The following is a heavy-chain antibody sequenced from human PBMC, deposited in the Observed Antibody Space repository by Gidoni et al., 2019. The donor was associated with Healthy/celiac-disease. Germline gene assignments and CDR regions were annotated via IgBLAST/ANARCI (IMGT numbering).Heavy chain of an antibody. J-gene: IGHJ1*01. CDR1: GGSISSSSYY. CDR3: ARLMITFGGVIVIPEYFQH. V-gene: IGHV4-39*01. CDR2: IYYSGST. D-gene: IGHD3-16*02. Sequence: QLQLQESGPGLVKPSETLSLTCTVSGGSISSSSYYWGWIRQPPGKGLEWIGSIYYSGSTYYNPSLKSRVTISVDTSKNQFSLKLSSVTAADTAVYYCARLMITFGGVIVIPEYFQHWGQGTLVTVSS.